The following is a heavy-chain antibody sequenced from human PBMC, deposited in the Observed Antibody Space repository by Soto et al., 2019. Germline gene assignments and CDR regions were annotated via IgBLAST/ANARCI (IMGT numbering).Heavy chain of an antibody. CDR1: GGAISNYY. D-gene: IGHD5-18*01. CDR2: IYHTGST. V-gene: IGHV4-59*01. J-gene: IGHJ4*02. Sequence: SETLSLTCSVSGGAISNYYWSWIRQPPGKGLEWIGYIYHTGSTSSNPSLKSRVTLSLDTSNNQLSLNLTSVTAADTAIYYCARSVNRGYSYGYGHWGQGALGTV. CDR3: ARSVNRGYSYGYGH.